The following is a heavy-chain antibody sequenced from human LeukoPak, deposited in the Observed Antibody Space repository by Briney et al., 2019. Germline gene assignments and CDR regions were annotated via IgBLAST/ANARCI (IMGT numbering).Heavy chain of an antibody. J-gene: IGHJ3*02. CDR2: SIGSGGGT. Sequence: GSLLLSSAASGLPFCNYAMTWVRLAPGKGLEWVSSSIGSGGGTRYGGSVEGRVTIFRKNSKNTLYLRMNSLRAEDTAVYYCAKDRTPYSRSGGYYLGAFDIWGHGTLVTVSS. V-gene: IGHV3-23*01. CDR1: GLPFCNYA. CDR3: AKDRTPYSRSGGYYLGAFDI. D-gene: IGHD3-22*01.